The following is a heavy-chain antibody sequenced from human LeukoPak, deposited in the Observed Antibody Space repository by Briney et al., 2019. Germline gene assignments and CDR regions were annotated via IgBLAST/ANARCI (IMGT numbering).Heavy chain of an antibody. CDR1: GFTFSSYS. D-gene: IGHD6-19*01. Sequence: RPGGSLRLSCAASGFTFSSYSMNWVRQAPGKGLEWVSYISSSSSTIYYADSVKGRFTISRDNSKNTLYLQMNSLRAEDTAVYYCANTGAYGGWFRAQDYFDYWGQGTLVTVSS. V-gene: IGHV3-48*01. CDR3: ANTGAYGGWFRAQDYFDY. CDR2: ISSSSSTI. J-gene: IGHJ4*02.